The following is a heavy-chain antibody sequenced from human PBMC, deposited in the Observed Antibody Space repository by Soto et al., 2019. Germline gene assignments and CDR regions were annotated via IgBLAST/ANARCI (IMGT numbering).Heavy chain of an antibody. CDR3: AKGHDFWTGYSYYYGMYI. J-gene: IGHJ6*02. CDR1: GFDFSKSA. V-gene: IGHV3-23*01. CDR2: ISGSGAST. D-gene: IGHD3-3*01. Sequence: QPGGSLRLSCAVSGFDFSKSAMNWVRQAPGKGLQWVSGISGSGASTSHGDSVKGRFTISRDNSRNTLYLQMNSLRADDTAVYFCAKGHDFWTGYSYYYGMYIWGQGTTVTVSS.